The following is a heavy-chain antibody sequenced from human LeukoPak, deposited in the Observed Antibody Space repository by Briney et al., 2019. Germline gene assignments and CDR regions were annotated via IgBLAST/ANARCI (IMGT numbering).Heavy chain of an antibody. CDR2: INPTGGST. Sequence: ASVKVSCKASGYTFTSYYVHWVRQAPGQGLEWMGMINPTGGSTDYAQKYQGRVTVTRDSSASTDYLELSSLRSEDTAMYYCARANSYFDSSGSGYFQHWGQGTLVTVSS. V-gene: IGHV1-46*01. CDR1: GYTFTSYY. D-gene: IGHD3-22*01. J-gene: IGHJ1*01. CDR3: ARANSYFDSSGSGYFQH.